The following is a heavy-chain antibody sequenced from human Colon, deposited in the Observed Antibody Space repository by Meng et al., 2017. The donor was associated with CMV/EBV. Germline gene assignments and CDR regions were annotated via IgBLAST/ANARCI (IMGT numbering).Heavy chain of an antibody. V-gene: IGHV1-2*02. J-gene: IGHJ4*02. D-gene: IGHD6-19*01. CDR2: IRSDGSAT. CDR3: VRSSGWSLFDY. Sequence: QVTLIQSGAGVKEPGASVKVSCKTSGYTFSDYYMHWVRQAPGQGLEWMGWIRSDGSATNYAQKFQGRVTMTRDASVSTAYMELSGLTSDDTAVYFCVRSSGWSLFDYWGPGALVTVSS. CDR1: GYTFSDYY.